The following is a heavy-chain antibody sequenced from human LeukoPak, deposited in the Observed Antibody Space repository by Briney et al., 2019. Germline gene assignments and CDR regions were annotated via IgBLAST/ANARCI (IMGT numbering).Heavy chain of an antibody. V-gene: IGHV1-69*06. CDR3: ATGPTTVTNFDY. D-gene: IGHD4-17*01. J-gene: IGHJ4*02. Sequence: SVKVSGKASGGTFSSYAISWVRQAPGQGLEWMGGIIPIFGTANYAQKFQGRVTMTEDTSTDTAYMELSSLRSEDTAVYYCATGPTTVTNFDYWGQGTLVTVSS. CDR2: IIPIFGTA. CDR1: GGTFSSYA.